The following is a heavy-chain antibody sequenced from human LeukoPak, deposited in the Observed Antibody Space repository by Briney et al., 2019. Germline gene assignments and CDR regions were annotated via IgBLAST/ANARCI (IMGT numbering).Heavy chain of an antibody. Sequence: GGSLRLSCAASGFTFSSYSMNWVRQAPGKGLEWVAVIAYDGSEEYYADSVKGRFTISRDNSKNTLYLQMNSLRVEDTAVYYCARGDYYDSSGYHYSGVDYWGQGTLVTVSS. CDR1: GFTFSSYS. J-gene: IGHJ4*02. CDR2: IAYDGSEE. D-gene: IGHD3-22*01. V-gene: IGHV3-30*03. CDR3: ARGDYYDSSGYHYSGVDY.